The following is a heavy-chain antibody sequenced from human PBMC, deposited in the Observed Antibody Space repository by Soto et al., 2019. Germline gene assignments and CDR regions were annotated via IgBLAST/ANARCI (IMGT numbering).Heavy chain of an antibody. J-gene: IGHJ4*02. CDR1: GFSFTTYG. D-gene: IGHD2-21*02. V-gene: IGHV3-33*06. CDR2: IWFDGSKQ. Sequence: QVQLVKYGVGVVQPGRSLRLSCVASGFSFTTYGLHWVRQAPGKGLEWVAVIWFDGSKQYYADSVKGRFTISRDNSKIIVYLEMNRMRVEDTAVYYCVKDHCGGDCYSDPYFDYWGQGTLVTVSS. CDR3: VKDHCGGDCYSDPYFDY.